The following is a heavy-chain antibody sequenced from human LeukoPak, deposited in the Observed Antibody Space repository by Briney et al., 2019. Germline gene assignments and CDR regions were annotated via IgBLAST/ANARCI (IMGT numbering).Heavy chain of an antibody. CDR3: ARAARGFDP. V-gene: IGHV3-48*03. J-gene: IGHJ5*02. CDR1: GYTFSSYE. Sequence: GGSLRLSCAASGYTFSSYEMNWVRQAPGKGLEWVSYISSSGSTIYYADSVKGRFTISRDNAKNTLYLQMNSLRAEDTAVYYCARAARGFDPWGQGTLVTVSS. CDR2: ISSSGSTI.